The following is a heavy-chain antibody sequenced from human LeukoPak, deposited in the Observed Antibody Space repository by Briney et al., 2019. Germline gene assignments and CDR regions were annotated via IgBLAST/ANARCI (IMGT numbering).Heavy chain of an antibody. J-gene: IGHJ3*02. CDR1: GFTFSNYW. V-gene: IGHV3-74*01. CDR3: ARSTYYGSGSYAFDI. CDR2: INSDGST. Sequence: GGSLRLSCAASGFTFSNYWMHWVRQTPGKGLVWVSRINSDGSTSYADSVKGRFTISTNSAKNKLYLQMNTLRAEDTAVYYCARSTYYGSGSYAFDIWGQGTMVTVSS. D-gene: IGHD3-10*01.